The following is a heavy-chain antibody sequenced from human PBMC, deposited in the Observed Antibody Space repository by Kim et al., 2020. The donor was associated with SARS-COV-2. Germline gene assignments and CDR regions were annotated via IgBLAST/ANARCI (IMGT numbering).Heavy chain of an antibody. CDR2: ISYDGSNK. CDR1: GFTFSSYA. CDR3: ASPGADVSPVAYFHY. V-gene: IGHV3-30*04. Sequence: GGSLRLSCAASGFTFSSYAMHWVRQAPGKGLEWVAVISYDGSNKYYADSVKGRFTISRDNSKNTLYLQMNSLRAEDTAVYYCASPGADVSPVAYFHYCG. D-gene: IGHD2-15*01. J-gene: IGHJ4*01.